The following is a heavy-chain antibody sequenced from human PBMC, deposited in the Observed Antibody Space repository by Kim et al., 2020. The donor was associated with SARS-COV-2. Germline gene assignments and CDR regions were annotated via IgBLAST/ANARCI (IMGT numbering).Heavy chain of an antibody. V-gene: IGHV1-46*01. Sequence: PSGGSQSYAQKCQGRVTMTRDTSTSTVYMELSSQRSEDTAVYYCAKSGMDVWGQGTTVTVSS. J-gene: IGHJ6*02. CDR3: AKSGMDV. CDR2: PSGGSQ.